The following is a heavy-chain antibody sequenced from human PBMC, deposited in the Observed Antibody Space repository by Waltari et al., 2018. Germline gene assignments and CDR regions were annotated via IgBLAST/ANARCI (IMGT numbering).Heavy chain of an antibody. Sequence: QVQLVQSGAEVKKPGASVKVSCKASGYTFTSYDINWVRQATGQGLEWMGWMKRNRGNTGYAQKFQGRVTMNRNTSISTAYMELSSLRSEDTAVYYCARATNYDCWSGYYAKGWGFDPWGQGTLVTVSS. CDR2: MKRNRGNT. D-gene: IGHD3-3*01. CDR3: ARATNYDCWSGYYAKGWGFDP. J-gene: IGHJ5*02. V-gene: IGHV1-8*01. CDR1: GYTFTSYD.